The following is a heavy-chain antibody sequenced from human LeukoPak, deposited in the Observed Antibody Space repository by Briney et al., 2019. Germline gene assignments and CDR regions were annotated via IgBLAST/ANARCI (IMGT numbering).Heavy chain of an antibody. V-gene: IGHV3-33*01. D-gene: IGHD1-14*01. J-gene: IGHJ3*02. Sequence: PGRSLRFSCVASGFIFSNYGMHRVRQAPGKGLEWVAIVWYDGSNQYYGDSIKGRFTISRDNSKNTVYLQMNSLRAEDTAVYYCARWGIIGHDAFDIWGQGTVVTVSS. CDR3: ARWGIIGHDAFDI. CDR1: GFIFSNYG. CDR2: VWYDGSNQ.